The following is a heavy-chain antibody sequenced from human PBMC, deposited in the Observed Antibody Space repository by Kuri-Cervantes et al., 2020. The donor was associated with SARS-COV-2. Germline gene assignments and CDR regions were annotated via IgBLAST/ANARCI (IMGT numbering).Heavy chain of an antibody. CDR2: INHSGST. CDR1: GGSLSGYY. D-gene: IGHD2-2*01. J-gene: IGHJ4*02. V-gene: IGHV4-34*01. Sequence: SETLSLTCAVYGGSLSGYYWSWIRQPPGKGLEWIGEINHSGSTNYNPSLKSRVTISVDTSKNQFSLKLSSVTAADTAVYYYARGGTVPAASSDYWGQGTLVTVSS. CDR3: ARGGTVPAASSDY.